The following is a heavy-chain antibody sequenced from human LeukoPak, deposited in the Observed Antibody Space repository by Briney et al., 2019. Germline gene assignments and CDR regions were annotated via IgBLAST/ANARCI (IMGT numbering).Heavy chain of an antibody. CDR1: GFTVSSNY. V-gene: IGHV3-53*01. J-gene: IGHJ6*02. Sequence: GGSLRLSCAASGFTVSSNYMSWVRQAPGKGLEWVSVIYGGGSTYYADSVKGRFTISRDNSKNTLYLQMNSLRAEDTAVYYCARDIRYSSSSALYYYYGMDVWGQGTTVTVSS. D-gene: IGHD6-13*01. CDR3: ARDIRYSSSSALYYYYGMDV. CDR2: IYGGGST.